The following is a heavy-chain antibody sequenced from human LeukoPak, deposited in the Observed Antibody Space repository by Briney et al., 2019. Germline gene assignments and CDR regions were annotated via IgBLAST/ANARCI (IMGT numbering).Heavy chain of an antibody. CDR2: IYPNSGGT. CDR3: ATGRGYSYGFDS. D-gene: IGHD5-18*01. J-gene: IGHJ4*02. Sequence: ASVKVSFKASGYIFTDYYMHWVRQAPGQGLEWMAWIYPNSGGTKYAQKFQGRVTVTRDTSISTAYMQLSRLKSDDTAVYYCATGRGYSYGFDSWGQGTLVTVSS. CDR1: GYIFTDYY. V-gene: IGHV1-2*02.